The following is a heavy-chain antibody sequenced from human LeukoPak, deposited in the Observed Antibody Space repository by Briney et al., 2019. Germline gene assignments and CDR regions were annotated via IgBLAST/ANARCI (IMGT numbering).Heavy chain of an antibody. CDR2: ISSSGSTI. CDR3: ARVGQQLVRDYYYMDV. J-gene: IGHJ6*03. D-gene: IGHD6-13*01. Sequence: GGSLRLSCAASGFTFSDYYMSWIRQAPGKGLEWVSYISSSGSTIYYADSVKGRFTISRDNAKNSLYLQMNSLRAEDTAVYYCARVGQQLVRDYYYMDVWGKGTTVTVSS. V-gene: IGHV3-11*04. CDR1: GFTFSDYY.